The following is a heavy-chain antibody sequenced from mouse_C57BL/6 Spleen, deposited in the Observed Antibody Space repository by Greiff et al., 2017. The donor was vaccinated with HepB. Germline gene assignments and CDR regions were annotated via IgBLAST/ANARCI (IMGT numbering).Heavy chain of an antibody. CDR3: TGGYYYGSSYRYFDV. Sequence: EVQLVESGGGLVQPGGSMKLSCVASGFTFTNYWMNWVRQSPEQGLEWVAQIRLKSDNSATNYTESVKERFTISRDESKSSVYLQMHNLRARDTGIYYCTGGYYYGSSYRYFDVWGTGTTVTVSS. V-gene: IGHV6-3*01. J-gene: IGHJ1*03. D-gene: IGHD1-1*01. CDR1: GFTFTNYW. CDR2: IRLKSDNSAT.